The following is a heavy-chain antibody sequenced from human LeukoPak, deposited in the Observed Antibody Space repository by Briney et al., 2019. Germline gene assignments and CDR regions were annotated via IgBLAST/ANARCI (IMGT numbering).Heavy chain of an antibody. CDR3: ARDFMVPRTHCSSTSCYNMDV. Sequence: TGRSLRLSCAASGFTFSSYAMHWVRQAPGKGLEWVAVISYDGSNKYYADSVKGRFTISRDNSKSTLYLQMNSLRAEDTAVYYCARDFMVPRTHCSSTSCYNMDVWGKGTTVTVSS. CDR1: GFTFSSYA. D-gene: IGHD2-2*02. CDR2: ISYDGSNK. J-gene: IGHJ6*03. V-gene: IGHV3-30*04.